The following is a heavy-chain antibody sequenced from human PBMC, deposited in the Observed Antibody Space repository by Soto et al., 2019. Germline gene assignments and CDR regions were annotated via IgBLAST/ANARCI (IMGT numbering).Heavy chain of an antibody. D-gene: IGHD3-22*01. V-gene: IGHV4-30-2*01. Sequence: LTCAVSGGSISSGGFSCSWIRQPPGKGLECIGYIYHSGGTYYNPSLKSRVTISVDRSKNQFSLRLSSVTAADTAVYYCARATGFRKGYYDATDYDYVDYWGQGTLVT. J-gene: IGHJ4*02. CDR1: GGSISSGGFS. CDR2: IYHSGGT. CDR3: ARATGFRKGYYDATDYDYVDY.